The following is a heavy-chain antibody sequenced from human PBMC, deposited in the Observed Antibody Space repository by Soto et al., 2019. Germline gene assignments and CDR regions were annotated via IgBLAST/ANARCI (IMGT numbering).Heavy chain of an antibody. Sequence: ASVKVSCKASGYTFTSYGISWVRQAPGQGLEWMGWISAYNGNTNYAQKLQGRVTMTTDTSTSTAYMELRSLRSDDTAVYYCARGRDTAMVARPPGYWFDPWGQGTLVTVSS. CDR3: ARGRDTAMVARPPGYWFDP. CDR1: GYTFTSYG. J-gene: IGHJ5*02. V-gene: IGHV1-18*01. D-gene: IGHD5-18*01. CDR2: ISAYNGNT.